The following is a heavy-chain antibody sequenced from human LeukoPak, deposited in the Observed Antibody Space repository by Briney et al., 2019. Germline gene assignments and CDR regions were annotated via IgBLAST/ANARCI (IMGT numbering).Heavy chain of an antibody. Sequence: GASVKVSCKASGGTFSSYAISWVRQAPGQGLEWMGGIIPIFGTANYAQKFQGRVTITADESTSTAYMELSSLRSEDTAVYYCAKDGEGYQLLFGWFDPWGQGTLVTVSS. CDR2: IIPIFGTA. CDR1: GGTFSSYA. V-gene: IGHV1-69*13. D-gene: IGHD2-2*01. CDR3: AKDGEGYQLLFGWFDP. J-gene: IGHJ5*02.